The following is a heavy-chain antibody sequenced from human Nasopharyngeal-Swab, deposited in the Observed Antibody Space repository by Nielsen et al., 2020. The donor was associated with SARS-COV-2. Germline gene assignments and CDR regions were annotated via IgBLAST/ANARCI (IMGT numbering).Heavy chain of an antibody. CDR2: IIPILGIA. Sequence: SVKVSCKASGGTISSYAISWVRQAPGQGLEWMGRIIPILGIANYAQKFQGRVTITADKSTSTAYMELSSLRSEDTAVYYCARDLYSSSSTPDYWGQGTLVTVSS. V-gene: IGHV1-69*04. J-gene: IGHJ4*02. D-gene: IGHD6-6*01. CDR3: ARDLYSSSSTPDY. CDR1: GGTISSYA.